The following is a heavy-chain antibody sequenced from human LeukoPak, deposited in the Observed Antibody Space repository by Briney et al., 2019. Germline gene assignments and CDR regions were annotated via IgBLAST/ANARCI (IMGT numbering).Heavy chain of an antibody. Sequence: GGSLRLSCAASGFTFSSYAMHWVRQAPGKGLEWVAVISYDGSNKYYADSVKGRFTISRDNSKNTLYLQMNSLRAEDTAVYYCAKGYSYGFDYWGQGTLVTVSS. CDR2: ISYDGSNK. J-gene: IGHJ4*02. CDR3: AKGYSYGFDY. CDR1: GFTFSSYA. D-gene: IGHD5-18*01. V-gene: IGHV3-30*04.